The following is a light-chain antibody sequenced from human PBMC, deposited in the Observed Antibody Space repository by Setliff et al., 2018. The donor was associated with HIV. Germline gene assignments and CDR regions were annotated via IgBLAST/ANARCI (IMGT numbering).Light chain of an antibody. CDR1: NSDIGTYDL. CDR3: NSYTSNITGV. V-gene: IGLV2-14*02. Sequence: QSALAQPASVSGSPGQAITISCTGNNSDIGTYDLVSWYQQHPGKAPKLMIYDVNNRPSGVSNRFSGSKSGNTASLTISGLQAEDEADYYCNSYTSNITGVFGTGTKVTVL. J-gene: IGLJ1*01. CDR2: DVN.